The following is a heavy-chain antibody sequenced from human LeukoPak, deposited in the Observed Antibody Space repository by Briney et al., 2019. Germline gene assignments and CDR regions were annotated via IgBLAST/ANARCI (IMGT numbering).Heavy chain of an antibody. Sequence: PGGSLRLSCAASGFTFSSYAMHWVRQAPGKGLEWVAVISYDGSNKYYADSVKGRFTISRYNSKNTLYLQMNSLRAEDTAVYYCARAYEYGDHFDYWGQGTLVTVSS. D-gene: IGHD4-17*01. CDR1: GFTFSSYA. CDR2: ISYDGSNK. CDR3: ARAYEYGDHFDY. J-gene: IGHJ4*02. V-gene: IGHV3-30-3*01.